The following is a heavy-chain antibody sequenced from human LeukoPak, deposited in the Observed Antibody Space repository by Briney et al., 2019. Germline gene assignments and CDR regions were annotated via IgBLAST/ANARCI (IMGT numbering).Heavy chain of an antibody. CDR1: GFTFSSYA. Sequence: PGGSLRLSCAASGFTFSSYAMSWVRQAPGKGLEWVSAISDSGGTTDYADSVKGRFTISRDNSKNTLYLQMNSLRVEDTAVYYCAKEGFKYHGYNQIGTFDYWGQGALVTVSS. CDR2: ISDSGGTT. D-gene: IGHD5-24*01. V-gene: IGHV3-23*01. CDR3: AKEGFKYHGYNQIGTFDY. J-gene: IGHJ4*02.